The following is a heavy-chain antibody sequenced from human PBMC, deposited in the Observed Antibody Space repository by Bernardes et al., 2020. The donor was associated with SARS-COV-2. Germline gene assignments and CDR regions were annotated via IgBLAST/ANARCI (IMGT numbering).Heavy chain of an antibody. Sequence: SETLSLTCPVSGGSISSGGYYWSWILQHPGKGLEWIGYIYYSGSTYYNPSLKSRVTISVDTSKNQFSLKLSSVTAADTAVYYCARVGEVEGVSWCQGTLVTVSS. J-gene: IGHJ5*02. CDR2: IYYSGST. CDR1: GGSISSGGYY. V-gene: IGHV4-31*03. D-gene: IGHD2-15*01. CDR3: ARVGEVEGVS.